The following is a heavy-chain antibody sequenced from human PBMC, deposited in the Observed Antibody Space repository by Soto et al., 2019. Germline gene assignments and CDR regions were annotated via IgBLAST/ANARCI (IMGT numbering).Heavy chain of an antibody. CDR2: IYYSGST. CDR3: ARDGGIYCSGGSCYSHWFDP. CDR1: GGSVSSGSYY. V-gene: IGHV4-61*01. J-gene: IGHJ5*02. Sequence: PSETLSLTCTVSGGSVSSGSYYWSWIRQPPGKGLEWIGYIYYSGSTNYNPSLKSRVTISVDTSKNQFSLKLSSVTAADTAVYYCARDGGIYCSGGSCYSHWFDPWGQGTLVTVSS. D-gene: IGHD2-15*01.